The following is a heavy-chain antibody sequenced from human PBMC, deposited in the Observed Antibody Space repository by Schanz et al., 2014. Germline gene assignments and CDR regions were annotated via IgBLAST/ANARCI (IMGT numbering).Heavy chain of an antibody. D-gene: IGHD4-17*01. V-gene: IGHV3-74*01. Sequence: EVQLVESGGGFVQPGGSLRLSCEASGFTINNYYMHWVRQAPGKGLVWVSRINSDGTSTNYADSVRGRFTISRDNGKNSLCLQMNSLRAEDTALYYCARVLGGDEGLDQWGQGTLVTVSS. CDR1: GFTINNYY. CDR2: INSDGTST. J-gene: IGHJ4*02. CDR3: ARVLGGDEGLDQ.